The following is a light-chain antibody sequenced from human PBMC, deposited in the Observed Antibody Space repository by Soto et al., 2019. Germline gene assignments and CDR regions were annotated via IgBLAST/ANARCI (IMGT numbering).Light chain of an antibody. CDR3: QQYYYYST. V-gene: IGKV1-5*01. Sequence: DLQMTQSPSTLSSSIGDRVTITCRASQSLNGRLAWYQQRPGHAPNLLIYDVSTLETGVPSRFSGTGSETEFTLTISGLQPDDFATYYCQQYYYYSTFGPVTTVEIK. J-gene: IGKJ1*01. CDR2: DVS. CDR1: QSLNGR.